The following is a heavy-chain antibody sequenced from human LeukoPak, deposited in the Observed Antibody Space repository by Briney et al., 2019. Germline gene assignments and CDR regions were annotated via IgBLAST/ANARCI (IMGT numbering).Heavy chain of an antibody. CDR3: SRTDRTGDPLDY. D-gene: IGHD7-27*01. V-gene: IGHV5-51*01. CDR2: IYPGDSDT. Sequence: GESLKISCKGTGYRFSNYWIGWVRQMPGKGLEWMGIIYPGDSDTRYSPSFQGQVTISADKSIGTAYLQWSSLKASDTAMYYCSRTDRTGDPLDYWGQRTLVTLSS. CDR1: GYRFSNYW. J-gene: IGHJ4*02.